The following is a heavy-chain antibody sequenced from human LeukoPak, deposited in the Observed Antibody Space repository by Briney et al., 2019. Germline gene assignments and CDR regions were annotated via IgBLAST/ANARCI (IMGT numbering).Heavy chain of an antibody. CDR3: AVLTGPYLGYMDV. Sequence: RSSETLSLTCTVSGGSISSSSYYWGWIRQPPGKGLEWIGSIYYSGTTYYNPSLKSRVTISVDTSKNQFSLKLSSVTAADTAVYYCAVLTGPYLGYMDVWGKGTTVTVAS. J-gene: IGHJ6*03. D-gene: IGHD1-14*01. V-gene: IGHV4-39*01. CDR2: IYYSGTT. CDR1: GGSISSSSYY.